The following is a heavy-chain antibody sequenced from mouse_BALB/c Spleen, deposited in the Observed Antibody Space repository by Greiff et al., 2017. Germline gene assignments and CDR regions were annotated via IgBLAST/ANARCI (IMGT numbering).Heavy chain of an antibody. Sequence: EVKLQESGGGLVQPGGSRKLSCAASGFTFSSYGMSWVRQTPDKRLELVATINSNGGSTYYPDSVKGRFTISRDNAKNTLYLQMSSLKSEDTAMYYCARVYYRYGYAMDYWGQGTSVTVSS. V-gene: IGHV5-6-3*01. CDR1: GFTFSSYG. J-gene: IGHJ4*01. CDR3: ARVYYRYGYAMDY. D-gene: IGHD2-14*01. CDR2: INSNGGST.